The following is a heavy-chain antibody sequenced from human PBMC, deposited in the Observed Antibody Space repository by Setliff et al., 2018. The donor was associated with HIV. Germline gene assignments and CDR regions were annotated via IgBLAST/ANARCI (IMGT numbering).Heavy chain of an antibody. J-gene: IGHJ4*02. V-gene: IGHV4-39*07. CDR3: ARSFPYYYGSGSDFDY. D-gene: IGHD3-10*01. CDR1: GASIDGGFHY. CDR2: INHSGST. Sequence: PSETLSLTCTVSGASIDGGFHYWGWIRQTPEKGLEWIGEINHSGSTNYNPSLKSRVTISVDTSKNQFSLKLSSVTAEDTAVYYCARSFPYYYGSGSDFDYWGQGTLVTVSS.